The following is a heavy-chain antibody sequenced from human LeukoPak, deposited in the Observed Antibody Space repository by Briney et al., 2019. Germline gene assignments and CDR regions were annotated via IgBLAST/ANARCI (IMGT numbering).Heavy chain of an antibody. Sequence: SETLSLTCAVYGGSFSGYYCSWIRQPPGKGLEWIGEINHSGSTNYNPSLKSRATISVDTSKNQFSLKLSSVTAADTAVYYCARTGVRGVITKPWGQGTLVTVSS. V-gene: IGHV4-34*01. J-gene: IGHJ5*02. D-gene: IGHD3-10*02. CDR2: INHSGST. CDR3: ARTGVRGVITKP. CDR1: GGSFSGYY.